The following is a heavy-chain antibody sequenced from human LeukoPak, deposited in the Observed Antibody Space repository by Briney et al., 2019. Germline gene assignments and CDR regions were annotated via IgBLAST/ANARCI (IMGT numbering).Heavy chain of an antibody. CDR3: AKSVIGCGGDCYYFDY. CDR2: IWYDGSNK. V-gene: IGHV3-33*06. D-gene: IGHD2-21*02. Sequence: PGGSLRHSCAASGFTFSSYGMHWVRQAPGKGLEWAAVIWYDGSNKYYADSVKGRFTISRDNSKNTLYLQMNSLRAEDTAVYYCAKSVIGCGGDCYYFDYWGQGTLVTVSS. CDR1: GFTFSSYG. J-gene: IGHJ4*02.